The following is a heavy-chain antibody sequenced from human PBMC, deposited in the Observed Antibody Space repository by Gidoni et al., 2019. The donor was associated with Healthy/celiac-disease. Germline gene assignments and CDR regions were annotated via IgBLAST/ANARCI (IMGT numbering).Heavy chain of an antibody. CDR3: ARDSQIQLLFTY. D-gene: IGHD5-18*01. Sequence: QGQRVQSGAEVKKTEAPVKVSCKAAGDTFTGDYMHWVRQAPGPGLEWRGWINPHRGGTICAPKFQGRVTMTRATSISTAYLELSRLRSADPAVYYCARDSQIQLLFTYWGQGTLVTVSS. CDR1: GDTFTGDY. CDR2: INPHRGGT. V-gene: IGHV1-2*02. J-gene: IGHJ4*02.